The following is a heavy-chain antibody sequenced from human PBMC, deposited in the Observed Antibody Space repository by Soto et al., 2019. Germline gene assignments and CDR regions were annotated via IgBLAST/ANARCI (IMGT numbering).Heavy chain of an antibody. Sequence: KQSQTLSLTCAISGDSVSSNSAAWNWIRQSPSRGLEWLGRTYYRSKWYNDYAVSVKSRITINPDTSKNQFSLQLNSVTPEDTAVYYCAKGSAGSGYSGYDDAFDIWGQGTMVTVSS. CDR3: AKGSAGSGYSGYDDAFDI. J-gene: IGHJ3*02. CDR2: TYYRSKWYN. V-gene: IGHV6-1*01. CDR1: GDSVSSNSAA. D-gene: IGHD5-12*01.